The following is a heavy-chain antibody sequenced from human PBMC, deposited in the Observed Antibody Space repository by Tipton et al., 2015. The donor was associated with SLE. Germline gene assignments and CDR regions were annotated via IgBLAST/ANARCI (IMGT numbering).Heavy chain of an antibody. CDR1: GFTFSCSA. CDR3: TRRDSSSGPYYCSGMDV. CDR2: IRSKANSYAT. J-gene: IGHJ6*02. D-gene: IGHD6-6*01. V-gene: IGHV3-73*01. Sequence: SLRLSCAASGFTFSCSAMHWVRQASGKGLEWVGRIRSKANSYATAYAASVKGRFTISRDDSKNTAYLQMNSLKTEDAAVYYCTRRDSSSGPYYCSGMDVWGQGTTVTVSS.